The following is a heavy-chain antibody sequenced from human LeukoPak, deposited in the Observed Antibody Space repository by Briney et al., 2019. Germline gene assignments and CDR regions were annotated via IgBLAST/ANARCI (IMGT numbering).Heavy chain of an antibody. CDR1: GFTFSSYA. J-gene: IGHJ4*02. CDR2: ISYDGSNK. V-gene: IGHV3-30*04. Sequence: PGGSLRLSCAASGFTFSSYAMHWVRQAPGKGLEWVAVISYDGSNKYYADSVKGRFTISRDNSKNTLYLQMNSLRAEDTAVYYCATEDEAVADYWGQGTLVTVSS. CDR3: ATEDEAVADY. D-gene: IGHD6-19*01.